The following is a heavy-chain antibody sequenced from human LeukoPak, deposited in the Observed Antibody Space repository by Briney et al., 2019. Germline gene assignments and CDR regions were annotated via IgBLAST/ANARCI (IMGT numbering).Heavy chain of an antibody. CDR2: IIPILGIA. Sequence: ASVKVSCKASGGTFSSYAISWVRQAPGQGLEWMGRIIPILGIANYAQKFQGRVTITADKSTSTAYMELSSLRSEDTAVYYCARGGPWDYYDRQHNWFDPWGQGTLVTVSS. CDR3: ARGGPWDYYDRQHNWFDP. V-gene: IGHV1-69*04. J-gene: IGHJ5*02. D-gene: IGHD3-22*01. CDR1: GGTFSSYA.